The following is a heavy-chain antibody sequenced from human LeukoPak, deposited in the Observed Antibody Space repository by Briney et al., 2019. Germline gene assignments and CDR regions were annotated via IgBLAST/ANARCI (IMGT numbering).Heavy chain of an antibody. Sequence: ASVKVPCKTSGYTFIVYYMHWVRQAPGQGLEWMGWINPNSGATNFAQKFQGRVAMTRDTSINTVYMEVTRLRSDDTAVYYCGRNRLGKAFDVWGQGTMVIVSS. D-gene: IGHD7-27*01. CDR1: GYTFIVYY. V-gene: IGHV1-2*02. CDR3: GRNRLGKAFDV. J-gene: IGHJ3*01. CDR2: INPNSGAT.